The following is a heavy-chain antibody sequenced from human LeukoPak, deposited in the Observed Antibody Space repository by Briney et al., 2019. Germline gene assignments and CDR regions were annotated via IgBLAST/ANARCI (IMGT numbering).Heavy chain of an antibody. V-gene: IGHV1-18*01. D-gene: IGHD2-2*01. Sequence: ASVKVSCKASGYTFTSYGISWVRQAPGQGLEWMGWISAYNGNTNYAQKLQGRVTMTTDTSTSTAYMELRSLRSDDTAVYYCARGCSSTSCYLPFDYWGQGTLVTVSS. CDR1: GYTFTSYG. CDR2: ISAYNGNT. J-gene: IGHJ4*02. CDR3: ARGCSSTSCYLPFDY.